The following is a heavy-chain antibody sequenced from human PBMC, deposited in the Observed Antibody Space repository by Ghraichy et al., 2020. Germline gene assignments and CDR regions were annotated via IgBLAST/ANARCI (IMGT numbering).Heavy chain of an antibody. V-gene: IGHV4-39*02. D-gene: IGHD6-13*01. CDR3: ARDSSSRGWFDP. CDR2: IYYSGST. CDR1: GGSISSSSYY. J-gene: IGHJ5*02. Sequence: LSLTCTVSGGSISSSSYYWGWIRQPPGQGLEWIGTIYYSGSTYYNPSLKSRVTISVDTSKNQFSLKLTSVTAADTAMYYCARDSSSRGWFDPWGQGTLVTVSS.